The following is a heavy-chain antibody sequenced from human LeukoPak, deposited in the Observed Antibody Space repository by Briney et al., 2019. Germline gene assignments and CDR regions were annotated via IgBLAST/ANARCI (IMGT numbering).Heavy chain of an antibody. Sequence: GGSLRLSCAASGFTFSSYAMSWVRQAPGKGLEWVAVISYDGSNKYYADSVKGRFTISRDNSKNTLYLQMNSLRAEDTAVYYCARDHRGYSSGWNGGAYFAYGAKEPLATVSS. V-gene: IGHV3-30*04. CDR2: ISYDGSNK. J-gene: IGHJ4*01. CDR1: GFTFSSYA. D-gene: IGHD6-19*01. CDR3: ARDHRGYSSGWNGGAYFAY.